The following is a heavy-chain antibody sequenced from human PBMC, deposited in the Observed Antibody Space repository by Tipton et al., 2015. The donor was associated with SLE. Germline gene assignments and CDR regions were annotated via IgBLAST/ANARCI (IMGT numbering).Heavy chain of an antibody. CDR1: GDSTSDSAYY. J-gene: IGHJ5*02. CDR3: ARDGSGFT. Sequence: PGLVKPSETLSLTCSVSGDSTSDSAYYWDWIRQSPGRGLEWIGNVYHSGSTFYNPSLKSRVHISIDTSKNQFSLQLTSVTAADTAVYYCARDGSGFTWGRGVLVTVSS. V-gene: IGHV4-39*07. CDR2: VYHSGST. D-gene: IGHD5-12*01.